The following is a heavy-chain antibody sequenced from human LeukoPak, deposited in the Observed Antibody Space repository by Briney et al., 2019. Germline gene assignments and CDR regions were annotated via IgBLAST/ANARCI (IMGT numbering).Heavy chain of an antibody. CDR3: ARDVLYGSGSRRLDY. CDR1: GFTFSDYN. V-gene: IGHV3-48*01. Sequence: GGSLRLSCAASGFTFSDYNMNWVRQAPGKGLESISYMSQSGNIKYYAGSVKGRFTISRDNAKNSLYLQMNNLRAEDTAIYYCARDVLYGSGSRRLDYWGQGTLVSVSS. J-gene: IGHJ4*02. CDR2: MSQSGNIK. D-gene: IGHD3-10*01.